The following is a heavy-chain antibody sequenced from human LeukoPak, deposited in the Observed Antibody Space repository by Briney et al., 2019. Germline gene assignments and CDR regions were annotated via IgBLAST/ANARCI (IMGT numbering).Heavy chain of an antibody. CDR3: ARDRLQLQS. Sequence: SETLSLTCTVSGGSISNYYWNWIRQPPGKGLEWIGYIYYTGDTNYNPSLKSRVTISVDTSKNQFSLKLSSVTAADTAVYYCARDRLQLQSWGQGTLVTVSS. J-gene: IGHJ5*02. CDR2: IYYTGDT. V-gene: IGHV4-59*01. D-gene: IGHD1-1*01. CDR1: GGSISNYY.